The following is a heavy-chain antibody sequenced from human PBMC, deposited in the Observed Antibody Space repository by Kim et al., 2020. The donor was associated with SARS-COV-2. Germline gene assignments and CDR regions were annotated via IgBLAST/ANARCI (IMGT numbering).Heavy chain of an antibody. CDR2: INPSGGST. D-gene: IGHD4-17*01. V-gene: IGHV1-46*01. CDR1: GYTFTSYY. CDR3: ARDPTTSTGSVYYYYYGMDV. J-gene: IGHJ6*02. Sequence: ASVKVSCKASGYTFTSYYMHWVRQAPGQGLEWMGIINPSGGSTSYAQKFQGRVTMTRDTSTSTVYMELSSLRSEDTAVYYCARDPTTSTGSVYYYYYGMDVWGQGTTVTVSS.